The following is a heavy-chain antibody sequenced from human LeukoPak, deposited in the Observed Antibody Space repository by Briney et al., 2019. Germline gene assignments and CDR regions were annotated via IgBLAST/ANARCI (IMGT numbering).Heavy chain of an antibody. CDR3: ASGYGDYVELSSYFDY. CDR1: GGTFSSYA. V-gene: IGHV1-69*05. J-gene: IGHJ4*02. Sequence: GASVKVSCKASGGTFSSYAISWVRQAPGQGLEWMGRIIPIFGTANCAQKFQGRVTITTDESTSTAYMELSSPRSEDTAVYYCASGYGDYVELSSYFDYWGQGTLVTVSS. D-gene: IGHD4-17*01. CDR2: IIPIFGTA.